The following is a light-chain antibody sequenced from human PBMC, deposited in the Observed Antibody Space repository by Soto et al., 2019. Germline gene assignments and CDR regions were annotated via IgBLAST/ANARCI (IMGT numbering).Light chain of an antibody. CDR1: QTVTSNY. V-gene: IGKV3-20*01. CDR3: QQHGSSPIT. CDR2: GAS. J-gene: IGKJ5*01. Sequence: EIVLTQSPGTLSLSPGERATLSCRASQTVTSNYLAWHQQKPGQTPRLLIYGASSRATGIPDRFSGSGSGTDFTLTISRLEPEDFALYYCQQHGSSPITFGQGTRLEIK.